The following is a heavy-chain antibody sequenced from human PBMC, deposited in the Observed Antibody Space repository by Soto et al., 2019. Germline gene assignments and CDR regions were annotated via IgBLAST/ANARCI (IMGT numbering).Heavy chain of an antibody. D-gene: IGHD3-16*02. V-gene: IGHV4-39*01. J-gene: IGHJ4*02. CDR2: IYYSGST. CDR1: GGSISSSNYY. CDR3: GVGGGYTVDY. Sequence: QLQLQESGPGLVKPSETLSLTCSVSGGSISSSNYYWGWIRQPPGKGLEWIGSIYYSGSTYYNPSLKSRVTISVDTSENKFSLKLSSVTAANTAVYYCGVGGGYTVDYWGQGTLVTVSS.